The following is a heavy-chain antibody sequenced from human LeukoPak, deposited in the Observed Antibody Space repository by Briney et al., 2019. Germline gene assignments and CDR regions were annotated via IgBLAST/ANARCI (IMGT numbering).Heavy chain of an antibody. Sequence: GGSLRLSCAASGFTFDDYAMHWVRQAPGKGLEWVSGITWSSGTVGYGESVKGRFTISRDNAKNSLYLQMNSLRAEDTALYYCAKAVESSGHYYGFDYWGQGTLVTVSS. J-gene: IGHJ4*02. CDR2: ITWSSGTV. CDR1: GFTFDDYA. CDR3: AKAVESSGHYYGFDY. D-gene: IGHD3-22*01. V-gene: IGHV3-9*01.